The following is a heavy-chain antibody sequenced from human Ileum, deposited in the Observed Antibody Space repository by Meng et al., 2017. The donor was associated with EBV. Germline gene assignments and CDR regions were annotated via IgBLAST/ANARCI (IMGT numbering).Heavy chain of an antibody. CDR2: IIPMFGAP. Sequence: GQVEQSGADVKKPGSLVKVSCKASGGTFRNSAISWVRQAPGQGLEWMGGIIPMFGAPDYAQRFQDRVTITADESTSTVYMELNSLRSEDTAVYYCARESGRGYSSDYWGQGTLVTVSS. V-gene: IGHV1-69*01. CDR1: GGTFRNSA. J-gene: IGHJ4*02. D-gene: IGHD5-18*01. CDR3: ARESGRGYSSDY.